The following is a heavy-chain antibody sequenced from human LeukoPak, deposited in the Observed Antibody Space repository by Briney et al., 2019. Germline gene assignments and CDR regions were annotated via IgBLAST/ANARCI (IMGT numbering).Heavy chain of an antibody. J-gene: IGHJ3*02. D-gene: IGHD3-22*01. CDR1: GGSFSGYY. V-gene: IGHV4-34*01. CDR2: INHSGST. Sequence: PSETLSLTCAVYGGSFSGYYWSWIRQPPGKGLEWIGEINHSGSTNYNPSLKSRVTISVDTSKNQFSLKLSSVTAADTAVYYCARDNSSGFSGFTMIPTDAFDIWGQGTMVTVSS. CDR3: ARDNSSGFSGFTMIPTDAFDI.